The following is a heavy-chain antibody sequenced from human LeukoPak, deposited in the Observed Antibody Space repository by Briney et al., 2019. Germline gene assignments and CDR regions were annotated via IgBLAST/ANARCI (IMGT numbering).Heavy chain of an antibody. CDR1: GFTFSSYA. CDR3: AKDRVVVPAAAFDY. V-gene: IGHV3-23*01. J-gene: IGHJ4*02. Sequence: GGSLRLSCAASGFTFSSYAMGWVRQTPGKGLEWVSAISGSGGSTYYADSVKGRFTISRDNSKNTLYLQMNSLRAEDTAVYYCAKDRVVVPAAAFDYWGQGTLVTVSS. CDR2: ISGSGGST. D-gene: IGHD2-2*01.